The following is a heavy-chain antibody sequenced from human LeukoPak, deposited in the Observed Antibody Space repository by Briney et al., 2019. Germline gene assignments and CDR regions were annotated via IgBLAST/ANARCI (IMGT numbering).Heavy chain of an antibody. J-gene: IGHJ5*02. CDR1: GYTFTNYD. CDR2: MNPHSANT. V-gene: IGHV1-8*01. CDR3: AREDYYGSGSFSNWFDP. Sequence: GASVKVSCKASGYTFTNYDINWVRQATRQGLEWMGWMNPHSANTGYSQKFQGRITMTWNTSISTAYMELSSLRSEDTAIYYCAREDYYGSGSFSNWFDPWGQGTLVTVSS. D-gene: IGHD3-10*01.